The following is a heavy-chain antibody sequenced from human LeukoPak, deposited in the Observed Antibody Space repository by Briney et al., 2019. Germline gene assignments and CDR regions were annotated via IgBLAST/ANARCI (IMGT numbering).Heavy chain of an antibody. CDR1: GFTFDDYA. CDR3: AKDNRIGGYDWSLGY. J-gene: IGHJ4*02. V-gene: IGHV3-9*01. D-gene: IGHD5-12*01. CDR2: ISWNSGSI. Sequence: PGRSLRLSCAASGFTFDDYAMHWLRQAPGKGLEGVSDISWNSGSIGYADSVKGRFTISRDNAKNSLYLQMNSLRAEDTALYYCAKDNRIGGYDWSLGYWGQGTLVTVSS.